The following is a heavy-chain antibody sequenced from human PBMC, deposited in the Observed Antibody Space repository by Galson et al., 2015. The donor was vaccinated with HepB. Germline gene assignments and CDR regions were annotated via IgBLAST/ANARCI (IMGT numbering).Heavy chain of an antibody. Sequence: SVKVSCKASGGTFSSYAISWVRQAPGQGLEWMGGIIPIFGTANYAQKFQGRVTITADESTSTAYMELSSLRSEDTAVYYCARRSVVVVPAAGTSRDVVTWFDPWGQGTLVTVSS. D-gene: IGHD2-2*01. CDR2: IIPIFGTA. V-gene: IGHV1-69*13. CDR3: ARRSVVVVPAAGTSRDVVTWFDP. J-gene: IGHJ5*02. CDR1: GGTFSSYA.